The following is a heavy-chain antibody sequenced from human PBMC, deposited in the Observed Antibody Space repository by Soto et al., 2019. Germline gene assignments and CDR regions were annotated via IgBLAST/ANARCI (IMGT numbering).Heavy chain of an antibody. D-gene: IGHD3-22*01. CDR2: VSASGLNT. CDR1: GFTFSTYA. Sequence: PGGSLRLSCAASGFTFSTYAMAWVRQAPGKGLEWVSGVSASGLNTDYADPVKGRFYISRDNSKNTLYLQMNSLRAEDTAVYYCARVRVSSYYDSSGYPMDVWGQGTTVTVSS. V-gene: IGHV3-23*01. J-gene: IGHJ6*02. CDR3: ARVRVSSYYDSSGYPMDV.